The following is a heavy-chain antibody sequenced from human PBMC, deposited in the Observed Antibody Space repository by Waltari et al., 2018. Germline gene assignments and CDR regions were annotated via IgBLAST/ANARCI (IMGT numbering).Heavy chain of an antibody. Sequence: QLQLQESGPGLVKPSETLSLTCTVSGGSISSSSYYWGWLRQPPGKGSEWIGSIYYSGSTYYNPSLKSRVTISVDTSKNQFSLKLSSVTAADTAVYYCARLAYDDFWSGYVPYYYYYGMDVWGQGTTVTVSS. D-gene: IGHD3-3*01. V-gene: IGHV4-39*01. CDR3: ARLAYDDFWSGYVPYYYYYGMDV. J-gene: IGHJ6*02. CDR1: GGSISSSSYY. CDR2: IYYSGST.